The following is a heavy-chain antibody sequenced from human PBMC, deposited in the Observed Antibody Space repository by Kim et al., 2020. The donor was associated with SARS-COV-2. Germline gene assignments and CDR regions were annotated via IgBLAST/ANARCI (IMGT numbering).Heavy chain of an antibody. V-gene: IGHV1-69*13. CDR1: GGTFSSYA. CDR2: IIPIFGTA. CDR3: ARSRGVSYDSSGYPITGFDY. J-gene: IGHJ4*02. D-gene: IGHD3-22*01. Sequence: SVKVSCKASGGTFSSYAISWVRQAPGQGLEWMGGIIPIFGTANYAQKFQGRVTITAYESTSTAYMELSSLRSEDTAVYYCARSRGVSYDSSGYPITGFDYWGQGTLVTVSS.